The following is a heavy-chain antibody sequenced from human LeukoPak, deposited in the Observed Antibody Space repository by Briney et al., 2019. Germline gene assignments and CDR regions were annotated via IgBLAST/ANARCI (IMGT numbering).Heavy chain of an antibody. CDR3: ARGSARAGATSVY. CDR1: GYTFTGYY. CDR2: INPNSGGT. D-gene: IGHD1-26*01. Sequence: GASVKVSCKASGYTFTGYYMHWVRQAPGQGLEWMGWINPNSGGTNYAQKFQGRVTMTRDTSISTAYMDLSRLRSDDTAVYYCARGSARAGATSVYWGQGTLVTVSS. V-gene: IGHV1-2*02. J-gene: IGHJ4*02.